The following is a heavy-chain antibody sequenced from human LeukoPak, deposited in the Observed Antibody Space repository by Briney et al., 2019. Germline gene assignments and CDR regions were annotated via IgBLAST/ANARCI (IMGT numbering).Heavy chain of an antibody. CDR1: GGSISSHY. J-gene: IGHJ4*02. V-gene: IGHV4-59*06. CDR3: AREAAGVAAAGIDY. Sequence: SETLSLTCTVSGGSISSHYWSWIRQHPGKGLEWIGYIYYSGSTYYNPSLKSRVTISVDTSKNQFSLKLSSVTAADTAVYYCAREAAGVAAAGIDYWGQGTLVAVSS. D-gene: IGHD6-13*01. CDR2: IYYSGST.